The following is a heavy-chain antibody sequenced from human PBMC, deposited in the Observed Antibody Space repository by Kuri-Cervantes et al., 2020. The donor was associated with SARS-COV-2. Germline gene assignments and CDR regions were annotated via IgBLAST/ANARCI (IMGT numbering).Heavy chain of an antibody. CDR3: ARGGGYQLLSDDAFDI. V-gene: IGHV4-38-2*01. J-gene: IGHJ3*02. Sequence: QTLSLTCAVSGYSISSGYYWGWIRQPPGKGLEWIGSIYHSGSTYYNPSLKSRVTISVDTSKNQFSLKLSSVTAADTAVYYCARGGGYQLLSDDAFDIWGQGTMVTVSS. D-gene: IGHD2-2*01. CDR2: IYHSGST. CDR1: GYSISSGYY.